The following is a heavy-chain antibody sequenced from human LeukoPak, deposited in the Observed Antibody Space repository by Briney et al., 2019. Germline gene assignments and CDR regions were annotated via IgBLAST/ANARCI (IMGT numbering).Heavy chain of an antibody. CDR2: ISYDGSNK. Sequence: GGSLRLSCAASGFTFSSYGMHWVCQAPGKGLEWVAVISYDGSNKYYADSVKGRFTISRDNSKNTLYLQMNSLRAEDTAVYYCAKDSIGSIDYWGQGTLVTVSS. V-gene: IGHV3-30*18. CDR1: GFTFSSYG. J-gene: IGHJ4*02. D-gene: IGHD3-22*01. CDR3: AKDSIGSIDY.